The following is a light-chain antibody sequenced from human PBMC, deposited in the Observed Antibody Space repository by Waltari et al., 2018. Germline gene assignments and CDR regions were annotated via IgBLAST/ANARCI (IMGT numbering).Light chain of an antibody. J-gene: IGLJ2*01. CDR3: QTWAPGVRV. CDR1: SQHSNYA. V-gene: IGLV4-69*01. Sequence: QLVLTQSPSASASLGASVQLTCTLRSQHSNYAIAWHPQQPEKVPRYLMKVDSDGSHNRGDGIPDRFSGSSSGAERFLTISSLQSEDEADYYCQTWAPGVRVFGGGTKLTVL. CDR2: VDSDGSH.